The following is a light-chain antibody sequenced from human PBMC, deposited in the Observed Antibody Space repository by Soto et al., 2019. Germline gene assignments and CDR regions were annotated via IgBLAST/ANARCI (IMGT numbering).Light chain of an antibody. CDR3: QQYNNWPPIT. J-gene: IGKJ5*01. V-gene: IGKV3-15*01. Sequence: ELVMTQSPATLSVSPGERATLSCRASHSVSSNLAWYQQKPGQAPRLLMYDASTRATAIPARFSGSGSRTEFTLTISSLQSEDFAVYYCQQYNNWPPITFGQGTRLEIK. CDR1: HSVSSN. CDR2: DAS.